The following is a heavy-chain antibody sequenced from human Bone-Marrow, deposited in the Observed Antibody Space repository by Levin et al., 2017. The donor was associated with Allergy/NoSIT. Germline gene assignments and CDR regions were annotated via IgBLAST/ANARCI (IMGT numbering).Heavy chain of an antibody. V-gene: IGHV3-23*01. D-gene: IGHD5-18*01. CDR2: ISDTGDYI. J-gene: IGHJ4*02. CDR1: GFSFSTSG. Sequence: GESLKISCAASGFSFSTSGMNWVRQAPGKGLECVSGISDTGDYIVYADSVKGRFTISRDNSKNTVYLQMNSLRDDDTAVYYCAKDLGRSGNTYGPSWGQGTLVTVSS. CDR3: AKDLGRSGNTYGPS.